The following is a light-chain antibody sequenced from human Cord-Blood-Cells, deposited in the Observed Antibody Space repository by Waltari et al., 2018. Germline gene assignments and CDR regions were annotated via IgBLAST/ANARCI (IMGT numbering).Light chain of an antibody. CDR2: AVS. V-gene: IGKV1D-12*01. CDR1: QDISRW. J-gene: IGKJ4*01. CDR3: QQANRFPLT. Sequence: DIQMTQSPSSVSASIGHRVTITRRACQDISRWLAWYQQKPGKAPKLLIYAVSCLQSGVPSRVSGSGSGTDFTLTISSLQPEDFANYYSQQANRFPLTFGGGTKVEIK.